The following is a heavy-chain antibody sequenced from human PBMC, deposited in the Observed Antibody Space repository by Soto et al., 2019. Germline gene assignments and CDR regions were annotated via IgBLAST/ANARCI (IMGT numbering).Heavy chain of an antibody. CDR2: ISSSGSTI. Sequence: LRLSCAASGFTFSSYEMNWVRQAPGKGLEWVSYISSSGSTIYYADSVKGRFTISRDNAKNSLYLQMNSLRAEDTAVYYCARVGYGDYDYYGMDVWGQGTTVTVSS. CDR3: ARVGYGDYDYYGMDV. J-gene: IGHJ6*02. D-gene: IGHD4-17*01. CDR1: GFTFSSYE. V-gene: IGHV3-48*03.